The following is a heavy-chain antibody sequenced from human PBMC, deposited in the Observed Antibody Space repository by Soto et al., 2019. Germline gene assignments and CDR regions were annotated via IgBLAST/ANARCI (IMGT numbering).Heavy chain of an antibody. V-gene: IGHV1-58*01. CDR1: GFTFTSSA. J-gene: IGHJ5*02. CDR2: IVVGSGNT. CDR3: AADRGGYSSGCSRFDP. Sequence: ASVKVSCKASGFTFTSSAVQWVRQARGQRLEWIGWIVVGSGNTNYAQKFQERVTITRDMSTSTAYMELSSLRSEDTAVYYCAADRGGYSSGCSRFDPWGREPWSPSPQ. D-gene: IGHD6-19*01.